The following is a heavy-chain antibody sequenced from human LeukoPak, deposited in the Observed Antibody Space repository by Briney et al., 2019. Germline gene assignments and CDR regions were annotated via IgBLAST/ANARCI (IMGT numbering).Heavy chain of an antibody. D-gene: IGHD1-20*01. V-gene: IGHV3-11*01. J-gene: IGHJ4*02. CDR2: ISSSGSTI. CDR3: ARDRYNWNDVGWFDY. Sequence: PGGSLRLSCAASGFTLSDYYMSWIRQAPGKGLEWVSYISSSGSTIYYADSVKGRFTISRDNAKNSLYLQMNSLRAEDTAVYYCARDRYNWNDVGWFDYWGQGTLVTVSS. CDR1: GFTLSDYY.